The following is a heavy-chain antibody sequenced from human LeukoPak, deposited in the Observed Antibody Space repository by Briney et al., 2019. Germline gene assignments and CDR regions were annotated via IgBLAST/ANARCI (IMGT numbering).Heavy chain of an antibody. Sequence: GGSLRLSCAASGFTFSSFATSWVRQAPGKGLEWVSGISASGGSTYYADSVKGRFTISRDNSKNTLYLQMNSLRAKDTAVYYCAKGFYDNSASGVFDIWGQGTMVTVSS. V-gene: IGHV3-23*01. CDR2: ISASGGST. CDR1: GFTFSSFA. D-gene: IGHD3-22*01. CDR3: AKGFYDNSASGVFDI. J-gene: IGHJ3*02.